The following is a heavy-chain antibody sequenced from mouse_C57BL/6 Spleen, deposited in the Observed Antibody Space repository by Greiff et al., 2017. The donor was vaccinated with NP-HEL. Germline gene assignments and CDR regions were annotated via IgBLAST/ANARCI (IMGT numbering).Heavy chain of an antibody. CDR1: GFTFSDYY. V-gene: IGHV5-16*01. Sequence: EVKLLESEGGLVQPGSSMKLSCTASGFTFSDYYMAWVRQVPEKGLEWVANINYDGSSTYYLDSLKSRFIISRENAKNILYLQMSSLKAEDTATYYCARGGIITTGYFDVWGTGTTVTVSS. D-gene: IGHD1-1*01. J-gene: IGHJ1*03. CDR2: INYDGSST. CDR3: ARGGIITTGYFDV.